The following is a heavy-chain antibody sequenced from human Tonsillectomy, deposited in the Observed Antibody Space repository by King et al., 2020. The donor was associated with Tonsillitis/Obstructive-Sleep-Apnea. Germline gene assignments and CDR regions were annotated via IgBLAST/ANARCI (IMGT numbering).Heavy chain of an antibody. D-gene: IGHD3-9*01. CDR3: ARVYYDILTGSSTYYFHYMDV. J-gene: IGHJ6*03. CDR2: IIPISGTT. V-gene: IGHV1-69*01. Sequence: QLVQSGAEVKKPGSSVKVSCKTSGGSFSSFGISWVRQAPGQGLEWMGGIIPISGTTNDAQKFQGRVTITADESTNTAYMELSSLRSDDTAVYYCARVYYDILTGSSTYYFHYMDVWGKGTTVTVSS. CDR1: GGSFSSFG.